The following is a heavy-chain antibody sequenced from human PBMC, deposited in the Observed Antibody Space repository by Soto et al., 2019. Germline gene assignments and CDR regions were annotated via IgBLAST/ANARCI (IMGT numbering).Heavy chain of an antibody. CDR3: ATTGMGNYYYGLDG. J-gene: IGHJ6*02. D-gene: IGHD7-27*01. V-gene: IGHV1-69*12. Sequence: QVQLVQSGAEVKKPGSSVKVSCKASGGTFSRYAITWVRQAPGQGLEWMGGIIPIFGTANYAQKFQGRVTITADESTSTAYMELSSLRSEDLAVFYWATTGMGNYYYGLDGWGQGTTVTVSS. CDR2: IIPIFGTA. CDR1: GGTFSRYA.